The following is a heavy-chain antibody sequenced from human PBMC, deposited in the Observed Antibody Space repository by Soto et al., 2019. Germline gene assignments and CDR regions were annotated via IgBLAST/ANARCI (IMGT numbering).Heavy chain of an antibody. CDR3: ARGRGYSLIPVVDDAVDV. CDR2: ITTYNGDT. V-gene: IGHV1-18*04. D-gene: IGHD5-12*01. CDR1: GYSFTGYG. Sequence: QVQLVQSGAEVKKPGASVKVSCKASGYSFTGYGINWVRQAPGQGLQWLGRITTYNGDTNYAQNFQGRVTMTTDTSTSTTYMELRSLRSDDTAVHFCARGRGYSLIPVVDDAVDVWGQGTLVTVSS. J-gene: IGHJ3*01.